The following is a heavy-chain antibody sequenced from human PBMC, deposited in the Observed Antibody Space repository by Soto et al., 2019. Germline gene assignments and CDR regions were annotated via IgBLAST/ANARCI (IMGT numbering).Heavy chain of an antibody. Sequence: SETLSLTCTVSGGSINSYYWGWIRQPPGKGLEWIGYIHYSGSTNYNPSPKSRVTISVDTPKNQFSLKVNSMTAADTAVYYCARGGLAARKGRWFGPWGQGTLVTVTS. J-gene: IGHJ5*02. CDR2: IHYSGST. D-gene: IGHD6-6*01. CDR1: GGSINSYY. CDR3: ARGGLAARKGRWFGP. V-gene: IGHV4-59*01.